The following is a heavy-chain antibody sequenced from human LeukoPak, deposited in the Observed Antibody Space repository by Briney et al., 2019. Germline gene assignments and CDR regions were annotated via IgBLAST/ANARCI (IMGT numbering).Heavy chain of an antibody. V-gene: IGHV4-59*01. J-gene: IGHJ6*03. Sequence: SETLSLTCTVSDYSISIYYWTWFRQPPGKGLQWIGYIVHPGSTNYNPSSHSRVTISRDTSKNHFSLKLSSATAADTAVYYCERHLKTDYHYYYYMDVWGKGTTVTVSS. CDR2: IVHPGST. CDR1: DYSISIYY. CDR3: ERHLKTDYHYYYYMDV.